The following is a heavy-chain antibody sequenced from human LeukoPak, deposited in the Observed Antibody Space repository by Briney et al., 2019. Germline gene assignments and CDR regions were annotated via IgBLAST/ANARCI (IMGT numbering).Heavy chain of an antibody. Sequence: PGGSLRLSCAASGFTFSSYSMNWVRQAPGKGLEWVSSISSSSSYIYYADSVKGRFTISRDNAKNSLYLQMNSLRAEDTAVYYCARTRVRYYDILTEGDAFDIWGQGTMVTVSS. V-gene: IGHV3-21*01. CDR1: GFTFSSYS. CDR2: ISSSSSYI. J-gene: IGHJ3*02. D-gene: IGHD3-9*01. CDR3: ARTRVRYYDILTEGDAFDI.